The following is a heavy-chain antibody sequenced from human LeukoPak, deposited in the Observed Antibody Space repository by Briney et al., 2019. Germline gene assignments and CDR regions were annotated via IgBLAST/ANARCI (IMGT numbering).Heavy chain of an antibody. J-gene: IGHJ4*02. CDR1: GGSISSSSYY. V-gene: IGHV4-39*01. CDR3: AAIEMATIDY. Sequence: SETLSLTCTVSGGSISSSSYYWGWIRQPPGKGLEWIGSIYYSGSTHYNPSLKSRVTISVDTSKNQFSLKLSSVTAADTAVYYCAAIEMATIDYWGQGTLVTVSS. CDR2: IYYSGST. D-gene: IGHD5-24*01.